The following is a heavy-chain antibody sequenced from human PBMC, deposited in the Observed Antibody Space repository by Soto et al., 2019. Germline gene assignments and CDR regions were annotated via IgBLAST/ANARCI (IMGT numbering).Heavy chain of an antibody. D-gene: IGHD5-12*01. Sequence: ASVKVSCKASGGTFSSYAISWVRQAPGQGLEWMGGIIPIFGTANYAQKFQGRVTITADESTSTAYMELSSLRSEDTAVYYCARVDIEATIRGWFALWGQGTLVTVSS. CDR3: ARVDIEATIRGWFAL. CDR2: IIPIFGTA. J-gene: IGHJ5*02. CDR1: GGTFSSYA. V-gene: IGHV1-69*13.